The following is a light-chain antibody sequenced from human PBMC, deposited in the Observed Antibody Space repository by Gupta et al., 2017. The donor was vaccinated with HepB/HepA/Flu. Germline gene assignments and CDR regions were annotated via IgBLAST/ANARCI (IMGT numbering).Light chain of an antibody. CDR2: INY. J-gene: IGLJ2*01. CDR1: SSNIGTNT. Sequence: QTILTQPPSVSGTPGQRLTITCSGSSSNIGTNTVNCYQQLPGTAPKPLTYINYQRPSGVPDRFSGSTSVTSASLAISWLQSEDEADYFCAAWDDSLNAVVFGGGTKLTVL. V-gene: IGLV1-44*01. CDR3: AAWDDSLNAVV.